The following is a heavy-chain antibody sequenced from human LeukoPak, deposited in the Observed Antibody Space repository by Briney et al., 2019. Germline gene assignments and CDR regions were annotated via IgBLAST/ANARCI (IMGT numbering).Heavy chain of an antibody. CDR1: GGTFSSYA. J-gene: IGHJ6*02. V-gene: IGHV1-69*06. D-gene: IGHD4-17*01. CDR3: ARDLAYGDYYYYGMDV. Sequence: GASVKVSCKASGGTFSSYAINWVRQAPGQGLEWMGGIIPISATANYAQRFQGRVTITADKSTNTAYMELSSLRSEDTAVYYCARDLAYGDYYYYGMDVWGQGTLVTVSS. CDR2: IIPISATA.